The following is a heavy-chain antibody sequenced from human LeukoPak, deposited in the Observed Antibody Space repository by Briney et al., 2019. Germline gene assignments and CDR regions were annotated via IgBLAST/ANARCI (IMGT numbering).Heavy chain of an antibody. CDR2: IIPIFGTA. CDR1: GYTFTSYA. J-gene: IGHJ4*02. D-gene: IGHD3-22*01. Sequence: SVKVSCKASGYTFTSYAISWVRQAPGQGLEWMGRIIPIFGTANYAQKFQGRVTITTDESTSTAYMELSSLRSEDTAVYYCAGLYDSSGYYYAGGGFDYWGQGTLVTVSS. V-gene: IGHV1-69*05. CDR3: AGLYDSSGYYYAGGGFDY.